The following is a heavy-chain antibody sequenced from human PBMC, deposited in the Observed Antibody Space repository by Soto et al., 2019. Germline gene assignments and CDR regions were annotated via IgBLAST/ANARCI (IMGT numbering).Heavy chain of an antibody. Sequence: GGSLRLSCSASGFTFSSYAMHWVRQAPGKGLEYVSAISSNGGSTYYADSVKGSFTISRDNSKNTLYLQMSSLRAEDTAVYYCVKVLTGDPWFDPWGQGTLVTVSS. CDR1: GFTFSSYA. J-gene: IGHJ5*02. CDR2: ISSNGGST. CDR3: VKVLTGDPWFDP. D-gene: IGHD7-27*01. V-gene: IGHV3-64D*06.